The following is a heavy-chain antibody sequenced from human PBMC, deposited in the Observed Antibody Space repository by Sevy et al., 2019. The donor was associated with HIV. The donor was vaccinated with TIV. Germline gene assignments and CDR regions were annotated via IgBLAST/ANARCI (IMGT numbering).Heavy chain of an antibody. CDR3: ARDGIKRDYYHGLDV. D-gene: IGHD1-26*01. CDR1: GDSINSGNSF. Sequence: SETLSLTCTVSGDSINSGNSFWSWIRQPAGKGLEWIGRIYRSGRTMYNPSLKSRVTLSVDTSKNQFSLKLSSVSAADTAVDFCARDGIKRDYYHGLDVWGQGTTVTVSS. V-gene: IGHV4-61*02. J-gene: IGHJ6*02. CDR2: IYRSGRT.